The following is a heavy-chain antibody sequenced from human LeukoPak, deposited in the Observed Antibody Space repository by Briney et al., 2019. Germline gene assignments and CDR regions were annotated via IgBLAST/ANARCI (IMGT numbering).Heavy chain of an antibody. CDR2: IYHSGST. CDR3: AKSNGYGLVDI. CDR1: GGSISSSNW. Sequence: GSLRLSCAASGGSISSSNWWSWVRQPPGKGLEWIGEIYHSGSTYYSPSLRSRVTISLDTPRNQFSLKLNSVTAADTAVYYCAKSNGYGLVDIWGQGTMVTVSS. V-gene: IGHV4-4*02. D-gene: IGHD3-10*01. J-gene: IGHJ3*02.